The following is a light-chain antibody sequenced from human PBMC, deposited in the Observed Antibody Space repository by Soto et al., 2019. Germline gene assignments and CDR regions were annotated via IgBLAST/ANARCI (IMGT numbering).Light chain of an antibody. CDR3: QQYHTLPWT. J-gene: IGKJ1*01. CDR1: QTVFYSPNNNNY. Sequence: DIAMTQSPDSLAVSLGETATINCKSSQTVFYSPNNNNYLAWFQQKAGQPPKLLIYWATTRESGVPDRFGGSGSGTDFTLTISSLQAEDVAVYYCQQYHTLPWTFGQGT. CDR2: WAT. V-gene: IGKV4-1*01.